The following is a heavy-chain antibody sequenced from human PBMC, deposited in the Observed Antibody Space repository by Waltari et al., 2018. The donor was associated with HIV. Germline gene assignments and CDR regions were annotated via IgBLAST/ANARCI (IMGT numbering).Heavy chain of an antibody. J-gene: IGHJ6*02. CDR1: GASMRSSSYF. D-gene: IGHD1-26*01. V-gene: IGHV4-39*07. CDR3: ARDWDVTTACMDV. Sequence: QVKLQESGPGLVKPSETLSLTCVVSGASMRSSSYFWGWIRPAPGKGLEGIGSMFYTGSSYYNPSLKSRVNISIDTLNNQFSLKMTSVTAADTAVYYCARDWDVTTACMDVWGQGTTVTVSS. CDR2: MFYTGSS.